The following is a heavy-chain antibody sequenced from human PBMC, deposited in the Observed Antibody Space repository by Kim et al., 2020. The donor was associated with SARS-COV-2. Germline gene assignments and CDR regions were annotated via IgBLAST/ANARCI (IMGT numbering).Heavy chain of an antibody. Sequence: YADSVKGRFTISRDNSKNTLYLQMNSLRAEDTAVYYCAKDLFIAAAGTAYWGQGTLVTVSS. D-gene: IGHD6-13*01. CDR3: AKDLFIAAAGTAY. V-gene: IGHV3-23*01. J-gene: IGHJ4*02.